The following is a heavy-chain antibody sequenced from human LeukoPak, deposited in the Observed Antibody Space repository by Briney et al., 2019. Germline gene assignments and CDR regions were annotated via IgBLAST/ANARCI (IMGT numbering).Heavy chain of an antibody. CDR3: ATDPVGATILPRDY. D-gene: IGHD1-26*01. CDR1: GYTLTELS. V-gene: IGHV1-24*01. Sequence: ASVKVSCKVSGYTLTELSMHWVRQAPGKGLEWMGGFDPEDGETIYAQKFQGRVTMTEDTSTDTAYMELSSLRSEDTAVYYCATDPVGATILPRDYWGQGTLVTVSS. CDR2: FDPEDGET. J-gene: IGHJ4*02.